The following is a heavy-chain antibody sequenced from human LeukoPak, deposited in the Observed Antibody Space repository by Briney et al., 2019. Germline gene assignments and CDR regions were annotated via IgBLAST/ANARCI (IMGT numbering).Heavy chain of an antibody. J-gene: IGHJ6*03. CDR2: ISGSGGST. CDR1: GFTFSSYA. Sequence: GGSLRLSCAASGFTFSSYAMSWVRQAPGKGLEWVSAISGSGGSTYYADSVKGRFTISRDNSKNTLYLQMNSLRAEDTAVYYCAKDGGIQLWSHYYYYYMDVWGKGTTVTVSS. CDR3: AKDGGIQLWSHYYYYYMDV. D-gene: IGHD5-18*01. V-gene: IGHV3-23*01.